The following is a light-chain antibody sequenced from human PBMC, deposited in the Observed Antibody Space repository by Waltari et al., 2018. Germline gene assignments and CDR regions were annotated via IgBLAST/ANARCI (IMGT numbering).Light chain of an antibody. CDR1: SSNIGSRFD. Sequence: QSVLTQPPSVSGAPGQRVTISCTGSSSNIGSRFDVHWYQQVPGTVPKLLIYANTYRPPGVPCRFSGAKSGTSASLAIAGLQAEDEADYYCQSYDSSLSAWVFGGGTKLTVL. CDR3: QSYDSSLSAWV. J-gene: IGLJ2*01. CDR2: ANT. V-gene: IGLV1-40*01.